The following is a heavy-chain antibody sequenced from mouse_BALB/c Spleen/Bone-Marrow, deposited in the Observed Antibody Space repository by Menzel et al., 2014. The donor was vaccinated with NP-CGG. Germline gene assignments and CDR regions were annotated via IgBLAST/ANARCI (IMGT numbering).Heavy chain of an antibody. CDR1: GYTSTSYW. Sequence: QVQLKQSGAELVKPGASVKLSCKASGYTSTSYWMHWVKQRPGQGLEWIGEINPSNGRTNYVEKFKSKATLSGDKSSSTVYMQLSSLTSEDSAVYYCARSGYWYFDVWGAGTTVTVSA. CDR3: ARSGYWYFDV. D-gene: IGHD3-1*01. CDR2: INPSNGRT. J-gene: IGHJ1*01. V-gene: IGHV1S81*02.